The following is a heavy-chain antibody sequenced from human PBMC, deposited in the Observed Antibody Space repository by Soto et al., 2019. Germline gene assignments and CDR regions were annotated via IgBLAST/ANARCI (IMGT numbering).Heavy chain of an antibody. CDR1: GVVLGSEAYY. V-gene: IGHV4-31*03. J-gene: IGHJ4*02. CDR3: ARYRFSGERWSNFDY. D-gene: IGHD3-16*02. CDR2: IYHTVST. Sequence: TRSPTSPVDGVVLGSEAYYWSWILQHPGKGLEWIGNIYHTVSTYYNPSLKSRVVISLDTSQHQFVRCLSSVTASDTAVYCCARYRFSGERWSNFDYWGQGSLVTVSS.